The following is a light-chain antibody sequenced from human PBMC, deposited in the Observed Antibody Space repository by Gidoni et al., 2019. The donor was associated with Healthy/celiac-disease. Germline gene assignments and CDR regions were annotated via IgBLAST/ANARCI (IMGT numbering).Light chain of an antibody. CDR1: PGISRW. CDR3: QQANSCPPLFT. V-gene: IGKV1-12*01. Sequence: IHLTQSPSSVSASVGDRVTITCRASPGISRWIAWYQQKPVKAPKLRIYAASSLQSGVPSSFSVSGCGTDFTLTISSLQPEDFATYDCQQANSCPPLFTFGPGTKVEIK. J-gene: IGKJ3*01. CDR2: AAS.